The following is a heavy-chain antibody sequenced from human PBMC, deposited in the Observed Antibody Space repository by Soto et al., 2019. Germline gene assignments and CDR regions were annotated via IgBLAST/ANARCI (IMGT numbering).Heavy chain of an antibody. Sequence: QVQLVQSGAEVKKPGASVKVSCKASGYTFTSYYMHWVRQAPGQGLEWMGIITPSGGSTSNAQKFQGKGTMPRDTSTHTVYMELSSLRSEDTAVYYCARGTDYYDSSGLTYDVDYWGQGPLVTGSS. CDR3: ARGTDYYDSSGLTYDVDY. CDR2: ITPSGGST. V-gene: IGHV1-46*03. D-gene: IGHD3-22*01. J-gene: IGHJ4*02. CDR1: GYTFTSYY.